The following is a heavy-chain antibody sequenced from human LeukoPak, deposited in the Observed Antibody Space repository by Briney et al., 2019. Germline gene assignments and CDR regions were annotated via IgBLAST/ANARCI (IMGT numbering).Heavy chain of an antibody. V-gene: IGHV4-30-4*08. CDR1: GGSISSGDYY. Sequence: SETLSLXCTVSGGSISSGDYYWSWIRQPPGKGLEWIGYVYYSGSTYYNPSLKSRVTISVDTSKNQFSLKLSSVTAADTAVYYFARVEGISSFDYWGQGTLVTVSS. D-gene: IGHD3-3*01. CDR3: ARVEGISSFDY. J-gene: IGHJ4*02. CDR2: VYYSGST.